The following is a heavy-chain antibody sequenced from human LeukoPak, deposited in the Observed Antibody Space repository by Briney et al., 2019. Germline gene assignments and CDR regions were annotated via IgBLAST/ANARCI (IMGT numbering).Heavy chain of an antibody. Sequence: ASVKVSCKASGYTFTNYGITWVRQAPGQGLEWMGWISTYNGNTNYAQKVQGRVTMTTDTSTSTAYMELRSLRSEDTAVYYCASRGTSHTNYYYYYMDVWGKGTTVTISS. D-gene: IGHD2-2*01. CDR3: ASRGTSHTNYYYYYMDV. J-gene: IGHJ6*03. V-gene: IGHV1-18*01. CDR1: GYTFTNYG. CDR2: ISTYNGNT.